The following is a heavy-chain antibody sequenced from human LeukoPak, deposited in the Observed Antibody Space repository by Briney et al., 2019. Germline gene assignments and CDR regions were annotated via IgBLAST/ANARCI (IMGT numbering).Heavy chain of an antibody. CDR1: GGSISSYY. CDR3: ARVRHREVVTSYYYYYYYMDV. D-gene: IGHD3-22*01. Sequence: ASGTLSLACTVSGGSISSYYWSWIRQPAGKGLEWIGRIYTSGSTNYNPSLKSRVTMSVDTSKNQFSLKLSSVTAADTAVYYCARVRHREVVTSYYYYYYYMDVWGKGTTVTVSS. V-gene: IGHV4-4*07. CDR2: IYTSGST. J-gene: IGHJ6*03.